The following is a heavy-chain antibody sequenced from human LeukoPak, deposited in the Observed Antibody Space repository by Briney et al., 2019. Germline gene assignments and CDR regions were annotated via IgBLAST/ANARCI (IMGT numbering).Heavy chain of an antibody. CDR3: ARILEYSSSYFDY. CDR2: IYPGDFDT. Sequence: GESLKISCKGSGYSFTSYWIGWVRQMPGKGLEWMGIIYPGDFDTRYSPSFQGQVTISADKSISTAYLQWSSLKASDTAMYYCARILEYSSSYFDYWGQGTLVTVSS. V-gene: IGHV5-51*01. J-gene: IGHJ4*02. CDR1: GYSFTSYW. D-gene: IGHD6-6*01.